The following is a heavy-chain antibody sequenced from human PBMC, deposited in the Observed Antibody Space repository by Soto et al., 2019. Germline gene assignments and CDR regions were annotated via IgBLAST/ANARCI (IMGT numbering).Heavy chain of an antibody. J-gene: IGHJ6*02. V-gene: IGHV1-18*01. CDR1: GYTFTSYG. CDR3: ATFYVKYYYYGMDV. D-gene: IGHD3-16*01. CDR2: ISAYNGNT. Sequence: QVQLVQSGAEVKKPGASVKVSCKASGYTFTSYGISWVRQAPGQGLEWMGWISAYNGNTNYAQKIQDRVTMTTDTSTTTAYMELRSLRSDDTAVYYCATFYVKYYYYGMDVWGQGTTVTVSS.